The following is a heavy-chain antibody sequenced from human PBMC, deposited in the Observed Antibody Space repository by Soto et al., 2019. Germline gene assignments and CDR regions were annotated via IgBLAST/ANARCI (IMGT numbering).Heavy chain of an antibody. Sequence: EVQLVESGGGLVQPGRSLRLSCAASGFTFDDYAMHWVRQAPGKGLEWVASISWNSGSIGYADSVKGRFTISRDNAKNSLYLQMNSLRAEDPALYYCAKGGGVIYWGQGTLVTVSS. CDR2: ISWNSGSI. D-gene: IGHD3-16*01. V-gene: IGHV3-9*01. CDR3: AKGGGVIY. J-gene: IGHJ4*02. CDR1: GFTFDDYA.